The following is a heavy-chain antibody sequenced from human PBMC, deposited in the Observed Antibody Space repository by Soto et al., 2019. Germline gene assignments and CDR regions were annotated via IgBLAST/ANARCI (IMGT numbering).Heavy chain of an antibody. J-gene: IGHJ4*02. CDR3: ARERDSFDY. CDR2: VNAGAGSA. D-gene: IGHD3-22*01. V-gene: IGHV1-46*01. Sequence: QVQLVQSGAEVTEPGASVKVSCKTSGFTFTLHYIHWVRQAPGQGLEWAGMVNAGAGSATDAREFRVKVSMAWDTSTSTVYLDLNSLKSEDTAIYYCARERDSFDYWGQGTLVSVSP. CDR1: GFTFTLHY.